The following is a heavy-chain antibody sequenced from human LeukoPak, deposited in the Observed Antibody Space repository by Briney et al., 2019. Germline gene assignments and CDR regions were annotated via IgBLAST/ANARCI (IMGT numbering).Heavy chain of an antibody. CDR2: IYSGGGT. Sequence: GGSLRLSCAVSEFTVSRNYMNWVRQAPGKGLEWVSLIYSGGGTEYADSVRGRFTISRDNSKNTLFLQMNSLRAEDTAVYYCARKTDTTVGGDYWGRGTLVTVSS. D-gene: IGHD1-26*01. J-gene: IGHJ4*02. CDR1: EFTVSRNY. V-gene: IGHV3-53*01. CDR3: ARKTDTTVGGDY.